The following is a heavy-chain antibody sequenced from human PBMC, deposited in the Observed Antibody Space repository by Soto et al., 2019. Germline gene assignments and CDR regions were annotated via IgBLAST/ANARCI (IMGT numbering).Heavy chain of an antibody. CDR1: GFPFSSYA. J-gene: IGHJ4*02. V-gene: IGHV3-30-3*01. CDR2: ISNDGGNK. Sequence: QVQLLESGGGVVQPGRSLRLPCAASGFPFSSYALHWVRQAPGRGLEWVAAISNDGGNKFYADSVKGRFSISRDTSKKTLYLQMNSLRAADTAVYYCARVWGAYPNFDCWGQGTLVTVSS. CDR3: ARVWGAYPNFDC. D-gene: IGHD3-16*01.